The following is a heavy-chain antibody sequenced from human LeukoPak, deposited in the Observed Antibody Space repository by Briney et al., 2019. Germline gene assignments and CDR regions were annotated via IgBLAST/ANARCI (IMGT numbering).Heavy chain of an antibody. CDR1: AFTFSSYE. CDR2: ISSSGRSI. Sequence: GGSLRLSCAASAFTFSSYEMNWVRQAPGKGLEWVSYISSSGRSIYYADSVKGRLTISRDTATNSLYLKMNSLRAEDTAVYYCAKTYYYGSGSYYKFLDYWGQETLVTVSS. CDR3: AKTYYYGSGSYYKFLDY. J-gene: IGHJ4*02. V-gene: IGHV3-48*03. D-gene: IGHD3-10*01.